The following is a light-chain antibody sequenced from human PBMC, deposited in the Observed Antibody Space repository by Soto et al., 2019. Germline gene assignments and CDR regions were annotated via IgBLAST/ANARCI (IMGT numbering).Light chain of an antibody. CDR1: QNVSSN. V-gene: IGKV3-15*01. CDR3: HHYNNWGRT. J-gene: IGKJ1*01. CDR2: GAS. Sequence: EIVMTQSPARLSVSPGERATLSCRASQNVSSNLAWYQQKPGQAPRFLIYGASTRATGIPARFSGSGSGTEFTLTISSLQSEEFAVYYCHHYNNWGRTFGRGT.